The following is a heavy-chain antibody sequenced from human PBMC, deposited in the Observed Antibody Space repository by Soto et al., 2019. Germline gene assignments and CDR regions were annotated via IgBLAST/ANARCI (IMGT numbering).Heavy chain of an antibody. Sequence: ASVKVSCKASGYTFTSYDINWVRQATGQGLEWMGRINPSGGSTGYAQKFQGRVTMTRDTSTSTVYMELSSLRSEDTAVYYCARERAAAADLRYYYYGMDVWGQGTTVTVSS. CDR1: GYTFTSYD. J-gene: IGHJ6*02. CDR2: INPSGGST. V-gene: IGHV1-46*01. CDR3: ARERAAAADLRYYYYGMDV. D-gene: IGHD6-13*01.